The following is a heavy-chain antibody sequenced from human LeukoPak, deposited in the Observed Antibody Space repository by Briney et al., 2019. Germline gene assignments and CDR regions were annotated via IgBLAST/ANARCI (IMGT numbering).Heavy chain of an antibody. V-gene: IGHV3-74*01. CDR1: GFTFSSSW. CDR3: ARPYYSNSRFDY. J-gene: IGHJ4*02. CDR2: IKSDGTTT. Sequence: GGSLRLSCAASGFTFSSSWMHWVRQAPEKGLVWVSRIKSDGTTTTYADSVKGRFTVSRDNAKNTLYLLMNSLRAEDTAVYYCARPYYSNSRFDYWGQGILVTVSS. D-gene: IGHD2/OR15-2a*01.